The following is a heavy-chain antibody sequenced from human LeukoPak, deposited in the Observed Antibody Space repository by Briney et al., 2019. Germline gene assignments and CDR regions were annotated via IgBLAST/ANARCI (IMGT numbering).Heavy chain of an antibody. J-gene: IGHJ4*02. Sequence: GGCLSLSCAASGFTFSSDALCWVRKAPGKGLEWVSAMSGSGGSTYYADSVKGRFTIARDNSKNTLYLKITRLRAEDTAVYYCAKDRIWYSGSYDLPEFVYWGQGAVVTVSS. V-gene: IGHV3-23*01. CDR3: AKDRIWYSGSYDLPEFVY. D-gene: IGHD1-26*01. CDR2: MSGSGGST. CDR1: GFTFSSDA.